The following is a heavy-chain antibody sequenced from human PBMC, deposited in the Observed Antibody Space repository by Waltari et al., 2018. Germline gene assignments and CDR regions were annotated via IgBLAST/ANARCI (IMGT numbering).Heavy chain of an antibody. CDR3: AILIERDV. CDR1: GVTFSSYT. CDR2: TSSTGSTI. Sequence: VQLVVPGAGLVQPGGSLRRSCATSGVTFSSYTMNWVRHAQGKALELFSYTSSTGSTIYYADSVKGRFTISRDNAKNSLYLQINSLRSEDTAVHYCAILIERDVWGQGTTVTVSS. V-gene: IGHV3-48*03. J-gene: IGHJ6*02. D-gene: IGHD3-16*02.